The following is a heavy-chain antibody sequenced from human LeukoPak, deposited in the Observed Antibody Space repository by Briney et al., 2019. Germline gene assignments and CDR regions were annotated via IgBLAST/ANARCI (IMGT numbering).Heavy chain of an antibody. CDR1: GGSISSSTNW. Sequence: SGTLSLTCAVSGGSISSSTNWWSWVRQPPGKGLEWIGEIYHSGGTNYNPSLKSRITISVDKSQNQFSLKLSSVTAADTAVYYCARQPYSSSMLDPWGQGTLVTVSS. CDR2: IYHSGGT. CDR3: ARQPYSSSMLDP. V-gene: IGHV4-4*02. D-gene: IGHD6-13*01. J-gene: IGHJ5*02.